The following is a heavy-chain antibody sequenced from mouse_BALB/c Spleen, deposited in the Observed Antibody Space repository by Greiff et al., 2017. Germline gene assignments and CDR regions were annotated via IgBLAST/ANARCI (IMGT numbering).Heavy chain of an antibody. J-gene: IGHJ4*01. CDR1: GYSFTSCW. CDR2: IYPGNSDT. CDR3: TRLGHYYGTAWAMDY. D-gene: IGHD1-2*01. V-gene: IGHV1-5*01. Sequence: EVKLQESGTVLARPGASVKMSCKASGYSFTSCWMHWVKQRPGQGLEWIGAIYPGNSDTSYNQKFKGKAKLTAVTSASTAYMELSSLTNEDSAVYYCTRLGHYYGTAWAMDYWGQGTSVTVSS.